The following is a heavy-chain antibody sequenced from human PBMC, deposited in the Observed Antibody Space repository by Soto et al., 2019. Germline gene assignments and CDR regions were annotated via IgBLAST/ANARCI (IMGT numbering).Heavy chain of an antibody. CDR3: ARALFYSDSDGYYFEFDY. Sequence: SGPKLVNPTETLTLTCSVSGFSLTDTRMGVSWIRQAPGKALEWLAHIISNDDKSYSTSLKSRLTISKDTSKSQVVLRMTNMDPVDTGRYYCARALFYSDSDGYYFEFDYWGPGTLVTVSS. V-gene: IGHV2-26*01. D-gene: IGHD3-22*01. CDR1: GFSLTDTRMG. J-gene: IGHJ4*02. CDR2: IISNDDK.